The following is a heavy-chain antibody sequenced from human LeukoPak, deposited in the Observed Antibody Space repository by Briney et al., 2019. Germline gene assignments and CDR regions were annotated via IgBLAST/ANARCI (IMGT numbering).Heavy chain of an antibody. J-gene: IGHJ3*02. V-gene: IGHV5-51*01. Sequence: GESLKISCKGSGYSFTSYWIGWVRQMPGKGLEWMGIIYPGDSDTRYSPSFQGQVTISADKSISTAYLQWSSLKASDTAMYYCARRHGDHEGGDAFDIWGQGTMVTVSS. CDR1: GYSFTSYW. CDR3: ARRHGDHEGGDAFDI. CDR2: IYPGDSDT. D-gene: IGHD4-17*01.